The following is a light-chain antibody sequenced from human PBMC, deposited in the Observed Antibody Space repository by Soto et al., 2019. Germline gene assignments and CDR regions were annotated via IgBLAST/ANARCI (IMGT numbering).Light chain of an antibody. V-gene: IGKV1-39*01. Sequence: DIQMTQSPSSLSASVGDRVTITCRASQSISSYLNWYQQKPGKPPKLLIYAVSSFQSGVPSRFSGSGSGTDFSLTITSLQPEDFATYYCQQTYITPRTFGQGTKVEIK. CDR2: AVS. CDR3: QQTYITPRT. J-gene: IGKJ1*01. CDR1: QSISSY.